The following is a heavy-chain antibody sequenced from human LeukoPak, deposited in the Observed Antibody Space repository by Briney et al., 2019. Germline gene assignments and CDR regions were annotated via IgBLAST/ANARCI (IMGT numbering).Heavy chain of an antibody. D-gene: IGHD2-8*01. CDR3: ARDTNGLAY. V-gene: IGHV3-74*01. CDR1: GFTFSSHR. J-gene: IGHJ4*02. Sequence: PGGSLRLSCAASGFTFSSHRMHWVRQAPGKGLVWVSCVSTDGSTTNYADSVKGRFTISRDNAKNTLYLQMNSLRVEDTVVYYCARDTNGLAYWGLGTRVTVSS. CDR2: VSTDGSTT.